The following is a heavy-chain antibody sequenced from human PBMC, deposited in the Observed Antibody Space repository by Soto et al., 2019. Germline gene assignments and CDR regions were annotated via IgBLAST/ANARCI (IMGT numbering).Heavy chain of an antibody. CDR1: GFTLSGSA. CDR3: TRAQQQLGGYWFDP. D-gene: IGHD6-13*01. J-gene: IGHJ5*02. V-gene: IGHV3-73*01. Sequence: GGSLRISCAASGFTLSGSAIHWVRQASGKGLEWVGRIRSKANSYATAYAASVKGRFTISRDDSKNTAYLQMNSLKTEDTAVYYCTRAQQQLGGYWFDPWGQGTLVTVSS. CDR2: IRSKANSYAT.